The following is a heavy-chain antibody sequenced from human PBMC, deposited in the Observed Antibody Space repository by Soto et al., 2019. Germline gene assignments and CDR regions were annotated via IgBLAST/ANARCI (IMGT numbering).Heavy chain of an antibody. CDR1: GGSISRSPYY. V-gene: IGHV4-39*01. J-gene: IGHJ4*02. CDR3: ARHGRDGYNTFDY. CDR2: VFYSGRS. Sequence: SETLSLTCIVSGGSISRSPYYWGWIRQTPGKGLEWIASVFYSGRSSYNPSLKSRVTISVDTSKNQFSLELTSLTAADTAVYYCARHGRDGYNTFDYWGQGTLVTV. D-gene: IGHD5-12*01.